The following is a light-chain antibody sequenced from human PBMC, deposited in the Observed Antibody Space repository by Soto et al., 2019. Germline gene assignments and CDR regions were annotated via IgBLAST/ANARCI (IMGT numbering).Light chain of an antibody. V-gene: IGKV3-15*01. CDR1: QNDNNN. CDR3: QQFNDWPPMYT. Sequence: EVVMTQSPATLPVSPGDRATLSCSASQNDNNNLAWYQQRPGQAPRLLVYGASTRATGIPARFSASGSGTEFTLTISSVQSEALAVYYCQQFNDWPPMYTFGQGSKLEIK. J-gene: IGKJ2*01. CDR2: GAS.